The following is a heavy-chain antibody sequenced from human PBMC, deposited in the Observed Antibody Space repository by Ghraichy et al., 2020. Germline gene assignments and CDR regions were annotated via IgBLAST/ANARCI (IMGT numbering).Heavy chain of an antibody. D-gene: IGHD3-3*01. Sequence: ASVKVSCKASGYTFTSYGISWVRQAPGQGLEWMGWISAYNGNTNYAQKLQGRVTMTTDTSTSTAYMELRSLRSDDTAVYYCARVITIFGVVNPDFDYWGQGTLVTVSS. CDR2: ISAYNGNT. CDR3: ARVITIFGVVNPDFDY. J-gene: IGHJ4*02. V-gene: IGHV1-18*04. CDR1: GYTFTSYG.